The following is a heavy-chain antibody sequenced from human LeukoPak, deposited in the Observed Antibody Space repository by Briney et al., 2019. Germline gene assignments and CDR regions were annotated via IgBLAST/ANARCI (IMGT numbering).Heavy chain of an antibody. Sequence: ASVKVSCKASGYTFTSYYMHWVRQAPGQGLEWMGIINPSGGSTSYAQKLQGRVTMTRDTSTSTVYMELSSLRSEDTAVYYCARETGYYTPLGAFDIWGQGTMVTVSS. D-gene: IGHD3/OR15-3a*01. CDR2: INPSGGST. J-gene: IGHJ3*02. CDR3: ARETGYYTPLGAFDI. CDR1: GYTFTSYY. V-gene: IGHV1-46*01.